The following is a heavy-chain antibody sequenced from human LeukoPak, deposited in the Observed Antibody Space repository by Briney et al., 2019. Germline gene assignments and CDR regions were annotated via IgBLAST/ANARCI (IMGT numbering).Heavy chain of an antibody. V-gene: IGHV3-15*01. CDR2: IKSKTAGGTT. CDR1: GLIVSDAW. J-gene: IGHJ4*02. CDR3: TGPPD. Sequence: GGSLRLSCAASGLIVSDAWMSWVRQAPGKGLEWVGRIKSKTAGGTTDYVASVKGRFTISRDDSKNTLYLQMNSLSTEDTAVYYCTGPPDWGQGTLVTVSS.